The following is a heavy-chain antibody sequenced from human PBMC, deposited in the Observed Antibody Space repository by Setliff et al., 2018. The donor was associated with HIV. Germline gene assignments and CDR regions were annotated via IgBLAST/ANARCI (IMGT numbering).Heavy chain of an antibody. CDR2: VHSSGTT. Sequence: SETLSLTCSISGGSSGGSISAYDWSWIRQPPGKGLEWLGYVHSSGTTNYNPSLKSRVTISRDTSKNQFFLKVTSLTAADPAVYYCARDPGNSSTWHFDYWGRGNLVTVSS. D-gene: IGHD6-13*01. CDR1: GGSSGGSISAYD. J-gene: IGHJ4*02. CDR3: ARDPGNSSTWHFDY. V-gene: IGHV4-61*08.